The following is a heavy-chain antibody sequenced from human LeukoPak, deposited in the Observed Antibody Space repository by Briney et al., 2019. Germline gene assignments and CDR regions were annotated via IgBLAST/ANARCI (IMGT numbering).Heavy chain of an antibody. D-gene: IGHD3-22*01. V-gene: IGHV4-61*01. CDR1: GGSVSSGSHY. CDR2: IYYSGST. Sequence: SSETLSLTCTVSGGSVSSGSHYWSWIRQPPGKGLEWIGYIYYSGSTNYNPSLKSRVTISVDTSKNQFSLKLSSVTAADTAVYYCARASRGYYYDYWGQGTLVTVSS. CDR3: ARASRGYYYDY. J-gene: IGHJ4*02.